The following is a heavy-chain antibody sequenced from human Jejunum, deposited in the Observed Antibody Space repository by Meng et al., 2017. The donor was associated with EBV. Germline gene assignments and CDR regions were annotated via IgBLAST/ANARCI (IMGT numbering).Heavy chain of an antibody. CDR3: ARGAYFSSSWYYFDY. J-gene: IGHJ4*02. Sequence: ESGQGRARPWEPLPITFMLSGDSITVSDDYCGWIRQPPGNGLNWVGTIYYSGSTYYNPSLTSRDTISLDTSKSQFSLKLTSVTAADTALYYCARGAYFSSSWYYFDYWGQGTLVTVSS. CDR2: IYYSGST. CDR1: GDSITVSDDY. V-gene: IGHV4-39*07. D-gene: IGHD6-13*01.